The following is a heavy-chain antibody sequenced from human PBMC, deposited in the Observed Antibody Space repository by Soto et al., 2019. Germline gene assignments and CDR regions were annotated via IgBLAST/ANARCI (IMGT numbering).Heavy chain of an antibody. V-gene: IGHV3-23*01. J-gene: IGHJ6*01. CDR3: AKSVVDAQARAGGSYCADV. Sequence: GGSLRLSCVASGFTFSIYSMSWVRQAPGKGLECVSSISGSGGNTYYSDSVKGRFTISRANSKNPQYLQIKSLRAEDTAVCYCAKSVVDAQARAGGSYCADVSAQXATVTXS. D-gene: IGHD3-16*01. CDR2: ISGSGGNT. CDR1: GFTFSIYS.